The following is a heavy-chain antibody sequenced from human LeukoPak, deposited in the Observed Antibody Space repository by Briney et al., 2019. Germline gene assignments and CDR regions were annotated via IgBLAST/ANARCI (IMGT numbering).Heavy chain of an antibody. CDR3: ARGDSSAYGPDH. J-gene: IGHJ5*02. Sequence: GRSLRLSCADSGFTFRSYLANWVRQAPGKGLEWVSYISPSSSSIYYADSVKGRFTMSRDNAMNSLYLQMNSLRDEDSAVYYCARGDSSAYGPDHWGQGTLVTVSS. V-gene: IGHV3-48*02. D-gene: IGHD3-22*01. CDR1: GFTFRSYL. CDR2: ISPSSSSI.